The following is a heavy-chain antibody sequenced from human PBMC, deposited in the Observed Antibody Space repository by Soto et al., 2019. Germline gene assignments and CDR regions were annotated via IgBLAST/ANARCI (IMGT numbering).Heavy chain of an antibody. CDR3: ERDGSGYYYCGMDV. CDR1: GCTFSSYA. J-gene: IGHJ6*02. D-gene: IGHD3-3*01. Sequence: SVKVSCKASGCTFSSYAISWVRQAPGQGLEWMGGIIPIFGTANYAQNFQGRVTITEDESTSTAYMELSSLRSEDTAVYYCERDGSGYYYCGMDVWGQGTTVTVSS. V-gene: IGHV1-69*13. CDR2: IIPIFGTA.